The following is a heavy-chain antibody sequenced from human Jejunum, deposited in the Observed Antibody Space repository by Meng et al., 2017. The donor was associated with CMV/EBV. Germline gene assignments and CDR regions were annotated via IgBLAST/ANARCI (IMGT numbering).Heavy chain of an antibody. CDR3: ARGTWRYFDL. V-gene: IGHV3-74*01. CDR1: GFTLSSFW. J-gene: IGHJ2*01. D-gene: IGHD5-12*01. CDR2: IIHDGSAT. Sequence: LSCAASGFTLSSFWMHWVRQVPGKGLVWISRIIHDGSATIYADSVKGRFTISRDNAKNTLYLQMNSLRVEDTAVYYCARGTWRYFDLWGRGTLVTVSS.